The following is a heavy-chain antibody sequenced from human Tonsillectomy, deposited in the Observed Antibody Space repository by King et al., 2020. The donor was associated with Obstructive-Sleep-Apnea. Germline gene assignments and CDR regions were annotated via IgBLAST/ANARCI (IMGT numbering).Heavy chain of an antibody. CDR2: MYYSGKT. CDR1: GGSISNYY. V-gene: IGHV4-59*08. J-gene: IGHJ4*02. Sequence: QLQESGPGLVKPSETLSLTCTVSGGSISNYYWSWIRQPPGKGLEWIGYMYYSGKTNFNPSLKSRVTISADTSKIQFSLRLSSVTAADTAVYYCARHRGGEDFGDYGDYFVYWGQGTLVTVSS. CDR3: ARHRGGEDFGDYGDYFVY. D-gene: IGHD4-17*01.